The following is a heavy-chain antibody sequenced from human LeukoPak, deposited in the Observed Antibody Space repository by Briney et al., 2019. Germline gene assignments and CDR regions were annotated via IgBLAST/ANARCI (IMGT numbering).Heavy chain of an antibody. CDR2: INHSGST. CDR3: ARGRGYSYNRLYYGMDV. J-gene: IGHJ6*02. D-gene: IGHD5-18*01. V-gene: IGHV4-34*01. CDR1: GGSFSGYY. Sequence: SETLSLTCAVYGGSFSGYYWSWLRQPPGKGLEWIGEINHSGSTNYNPSLKSRVTISVDTSKNQFSLKLSSVTAADTAVYYCARGRGYSYNRLYYGMDVWGQGTTVTVSS.